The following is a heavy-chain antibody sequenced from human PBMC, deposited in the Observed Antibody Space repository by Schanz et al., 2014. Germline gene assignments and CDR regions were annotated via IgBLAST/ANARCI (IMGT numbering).Heavy chain of an antibody. J-gene: IGHJ6*02. D-gene: IGHD1-1*01. CDR3: ARRVPYSFGLDV. CDR1: GFTFSSYV. V-gene: IGHV3-23*04. CDR2: ISASGDST. Sequence: VQLVESGGGVVQPGRSLRLSCAASGFTFSSYVMNWVRQAPGRGLEWVSFISASGDSTSYADSVKGRFTISRDNSKNTLYLQRNSLRDEDTAMYYCARRVPYSFGLDVWGQGATVTVSS.